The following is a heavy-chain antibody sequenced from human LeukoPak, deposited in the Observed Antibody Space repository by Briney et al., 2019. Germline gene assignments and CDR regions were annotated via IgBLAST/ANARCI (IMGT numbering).Heavy chain of an antibody. CDR3: ARFVPAAINWFDT. V-gene: IGHV4-59*01. CDR1: GGSISSYY. J-gene: IGHJ5*02. D-gene: IGHD2-2*02. Sequence: SETLSLTCTVSGGSISSYYWSWIRQPPGKGLEWIGYIYYSGSTNYNPSLKSRVTISVDTSKNQFSLKLSSVTAADTAVYYCARFVPAAINWFDTWGQGTLVTVSS. CDR2: IYYSGST.